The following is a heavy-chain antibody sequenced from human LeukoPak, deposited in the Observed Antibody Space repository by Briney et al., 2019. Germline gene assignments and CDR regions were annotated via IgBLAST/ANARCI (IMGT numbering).Heavy chain of an antibody. CDR3: ARRGSSSDKFDY. D-gene: IGHD6-13*01. Sequence: PSETLSLTCTVSGGSISSSSYYWGWIRQPPGKGLEWIGSIYYSGSTYYDPSLKSRVTISVDTSKNQFSLKLSSVTAADTAVYYCARRGSSSDKFDYWGQGTLVTVSS. CDR2: IYYSGST. CDR1: GGSISSSSYY. J-gene: IGHJ4*02. V-gene: IGHV4-39*01.